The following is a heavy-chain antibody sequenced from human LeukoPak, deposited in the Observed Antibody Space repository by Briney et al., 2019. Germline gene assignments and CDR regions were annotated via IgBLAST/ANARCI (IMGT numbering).Heavy chain of an antibody. CDR3: ARGHDFWSGYYGFDY. V-gene: IGHV1-2*02. CDR2: INPNSGGT. J-gene: IGHJ4*02. D-gene: IGHD3-3*01. CDR1: X. Sequence: XXXWVRQAPGXXXEWXGWINPNSGGTNYAQKFQGRVTMTRDTSISTAYMELSRLRSDDTAVYYCARGHDFWSGYYGFDYWGQGTLVTVSS.